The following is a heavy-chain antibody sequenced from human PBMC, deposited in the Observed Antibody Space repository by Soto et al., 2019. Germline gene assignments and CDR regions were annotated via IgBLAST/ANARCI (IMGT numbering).Heavy chain of an antibody. CDR2: VSGSAGTT. Sequence: EVQLLESGGGLVQPGGSLRLSCEASGFTFSIYVMTWVRQAPGKGLEWFSAVSGSAGTTYYADSVKGRFSISRDNSKTTLYLQMNSLTADYTAVYYCARVPGTARNALEVWGHGTMVTFSS. CDR3: ARVPGTARNALEV. CDR1: GFTFSIYV. V-gene: IGHV3-23*01. D-gene: IGHD6-6*01. J-gene: IGHJ3*01.